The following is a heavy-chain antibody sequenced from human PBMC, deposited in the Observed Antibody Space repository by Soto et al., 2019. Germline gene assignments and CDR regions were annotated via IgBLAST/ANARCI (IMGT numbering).Heavy chain of an antibody. CDR1: GYTFTSYG. J-gene: IGHJ4*02. CDR2: ISAYNGNT. CDR3: ARAQALAARNSGDY. V-gene: IGHV1-18*01. Sequence: QVQLVQSGAEVKKPGASVKVSCKASGYTFTSYGISLLRQSPGQGLECMGWISAYNGNTNYAQKLQGRVTMTAETSTSTADRELRSLRSDDTAVYYCARAQALAARNSGDYWGQGTLVTVTS. D-gene: IGHD6-13*01.